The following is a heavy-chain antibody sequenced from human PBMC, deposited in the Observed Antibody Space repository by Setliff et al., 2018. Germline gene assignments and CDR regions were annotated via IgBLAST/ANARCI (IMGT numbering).Heavy chain of an antibody. CDR3: ARAPSVELVTIRTNSWFTY. V-gene: IGHV1-18*01. CDR2: ISVYNGDT. Sequence: ASVKVSCKASGYTFRNYAFDWVRQAPGQGLEWVGWISVYNGDTNYAQKLQGRVTLTTDTSTSTAYMELRSLTSDDSAFYYCARAPSVELVTIRTNSWFTYWGQGTLVTVSS. J-gene: IGHJ4*02. D-gene: IGHD5-18*01. CDR1: GYTFRNYA.